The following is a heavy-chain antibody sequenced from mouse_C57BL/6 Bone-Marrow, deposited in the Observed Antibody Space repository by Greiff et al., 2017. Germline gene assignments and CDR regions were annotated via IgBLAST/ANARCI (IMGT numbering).Heavy chain of an antibody. Sequence: VKLVESGPGLVAPSQSLSITCTVSGFSLPSYGVHWVRQPPGKCLEWLVVIWSDGSTTYNSALKSRQGISKDNSKSQVFLQMNSLRTYDTAMYYCASTTVVAEGYAMDYWGQGTAVTVSS. D-gene: IGHD1-1*01. CDR2: IWSDGST. CDR1: GFSLPSYG. V-gene: IGHV2-6*03. CDR3: ASTTVVAEGYAMDY. J-gene: IGHJ4*01.